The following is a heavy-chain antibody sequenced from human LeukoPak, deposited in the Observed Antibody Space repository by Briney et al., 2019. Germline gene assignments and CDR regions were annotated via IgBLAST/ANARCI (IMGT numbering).Heavy chain of an antibody. V-gene: IGHV4-38-2*02. Sequence: PSETLSLTCAVSGYSISSGYYWGWIRQPPGKRLEWIGSIYHSGSTYYNPSLKSRVTISVDASKTQSSMKLSSVTAADTAVYYCARDKKDEVPAAAGWFDPWGQGTLVTVSS. CDR2: IYHSGST. J-gene: IGHJ5*02. CDR1: GYSISSGYY. D-gene: IGHD2-2*01. CDR3: ARDKKDEVPAAAGWFDP.